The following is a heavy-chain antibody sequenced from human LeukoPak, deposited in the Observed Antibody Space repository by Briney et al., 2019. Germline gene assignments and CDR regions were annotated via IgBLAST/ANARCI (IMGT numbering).Heavy chain of an antibody. Sequence: GGSLRLSCAASGFTFSSYAMHWVRQAPGKGLEWVSGISWNSGSIGYADSVKGRFTISRDNAKNSLYLQMNSLRAEDTALYYCAKDYLMYYYVRQSAFDIWGQGTMVTVSS. D-gene: IGHD3-10*02. CDR3: AKDYLMYYYVRQSAFDI. J-gene: IGHJ3*02. CDR2: ISWNSGSI. CDR1: GFTFSSYA. V-gene: IGHV3-9*01.